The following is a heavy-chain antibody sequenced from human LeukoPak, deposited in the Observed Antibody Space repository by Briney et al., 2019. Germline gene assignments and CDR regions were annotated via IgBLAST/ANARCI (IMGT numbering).Heavy chain of an antibody. CDR3: AKDRTFDL. Sequence: GGSLRLSCAASGFTFSSYGMSWVRQAPGKGLEWVSGISGGGGTTYYADSVNGRFAISRHNSKNTLYLQMSSLRAEDTAVYFCAKDRTFDLWGQGTLVTVSS. J-gene: IGHJ5*02. CDR2: ISGGGGTT. CDR1: GFTFSSYG. V-gene: IGHV3-23*01.